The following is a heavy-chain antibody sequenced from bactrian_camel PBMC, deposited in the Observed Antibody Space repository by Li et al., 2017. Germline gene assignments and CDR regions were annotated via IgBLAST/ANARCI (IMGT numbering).Heavy chain of an antibody. V-gene: IGHV3S63*01. J-gene: IGHJ4*01. CDR2: LAMDGRT. D-gene: IGHD5*01. CDR3: AADRNLINGCGAYGEIQWNN. CDR1: GYTSKEYC. Sequence: HVQLVESGGGSVQTGGSLTLSCVASGYTSKEYCMAWFRQRPGEEREGVASLAMDGRTKYTDSVKGRFTISKDNAKKALYLQMNDLNPEDTAMYYCAADRNLINGCGAYGEIQWNNWGQGTQVTVS.